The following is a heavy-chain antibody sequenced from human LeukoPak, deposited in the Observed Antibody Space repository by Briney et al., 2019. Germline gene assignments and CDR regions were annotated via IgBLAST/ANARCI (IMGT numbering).Heavy chain of an antibody. Sequence: GASVKVSCKASGYTFTSYGISWVRQAPGQGLEWMGWISAYNGNTNYAQKLQGRVTMTTDTSTSTAYMELRSLRSDDTAVYYCARDSRRGDCSGGSCCSGGNFDYWGQGTLVTVSS. CDR1: GYTFTSYG. J-gene: IGHJ4*02. CDR3: ARDSRRGDCSGGSCCSGGNFDY. D-gene: IGHD2-15*01. V-gene: IGHV1-18*01. CDR2: ISAYNGNT.